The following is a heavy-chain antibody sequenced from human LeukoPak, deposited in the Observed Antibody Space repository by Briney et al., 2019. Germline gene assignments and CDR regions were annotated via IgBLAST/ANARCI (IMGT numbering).Heavy chain of an antibody. D-gene: IGHD3-10*01. Sequence: GGSLRLSCAASGFTFSSYSMNWVRKAPGKGLEWVSSISSSSSYIYYADSVKGRFTISRDNAKNSLYLQMNSLRAEDTAVYYCARESVTMVRGVHYYFDYWGQGTLVTVSS. CDR2: ISSSSSYI. J-gene: IGHJ4*02. CDR3: ARESVTMVRGVHYYFDY. V-gene: IGHV3-21*01. CDR1: GFTFSSYS.